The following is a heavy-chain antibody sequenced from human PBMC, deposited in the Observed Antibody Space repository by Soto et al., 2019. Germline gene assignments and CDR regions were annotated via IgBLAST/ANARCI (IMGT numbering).Heavy chain of an antibody. CDR1: GFTFSSYS. D-gene: IGHD6-6*01. CDR3: ARENSSSPYYYYYMDV. J-gene: IGHJ6*03. CDR2: ISSSSSYI. V-gene: IGHV3-21*01. Sequence: GGSLRLSCAASGFTFSSYSMNWVRQAPGKGLEWVSSISSSSSYIYYADSVKGRFTISRDNAKNSLYLQMNSLRAEDTAVYYCARENSSSPYYYYYMDVWGKGTTVTVSS.